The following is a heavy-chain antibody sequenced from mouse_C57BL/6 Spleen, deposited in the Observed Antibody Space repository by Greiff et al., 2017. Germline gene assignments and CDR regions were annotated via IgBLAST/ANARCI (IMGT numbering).Heavy chain of an antibody. J-gene: IGHJ4*01. CDR3: ARGLLRSYYAMDY. D-gene: IGHD1-1*01. CDR2: IHPNSGST. V-gene: IGHV1-64*01. CDR1: GYTFTSYW. Sequence: VQLQQPGAELVKPGASVQLSCKASGYTFTSYWMHWVKQRPGQGLEWIGMIHPNSGSTNYNEKFKSKATLTVDKSSSTAYMQLSSLTSEDSAVYYCARGLLRSYYAMDYWGQGTSVTVSS.